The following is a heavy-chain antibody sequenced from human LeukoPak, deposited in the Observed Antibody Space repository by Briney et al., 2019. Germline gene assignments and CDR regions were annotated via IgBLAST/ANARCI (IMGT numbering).Heavy chain of an antibody. V-gene: IGHV4-59*08. J-gene: IGHJ2*01. CDR2: IYYSGST. D-gene: IGHD2-15*01. Sequence: ASETLSLTCTVSGGSISSYYWSWIRQPPGKGLERIGYIYYSGSTDYNPSLKSRVTISVDTSKNQFSLKLSSVTAADTAVYYCARRTGLGYCSGGSCPGWYFDLWGRGTLVTVSS. CDR3: ARRTGLGYCSGGSCPGWYFDL. CDR1: GGSISSYY.